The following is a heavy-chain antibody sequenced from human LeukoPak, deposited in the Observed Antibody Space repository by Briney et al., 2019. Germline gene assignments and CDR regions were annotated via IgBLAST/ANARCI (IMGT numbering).Heavy chain of an antibody. J-gene: IGHJ4*02. V-gene: IGHV1-24*01. CDR1: GYTLTELS. CDR2: FDPEDGEK. D-gene: IGHD6-19*01. Sequence: ASVKVSCKVSGYTLTELSMHWVRQAPGKGLEWMGGFDPEDGEKIFAQKFQGRVIMTEDTSTDTAYMEVSSLRSEDTAVYYCAAGAGTESFDYWGQGTLVPVSS. CDR3: AAGAGTESFDY.